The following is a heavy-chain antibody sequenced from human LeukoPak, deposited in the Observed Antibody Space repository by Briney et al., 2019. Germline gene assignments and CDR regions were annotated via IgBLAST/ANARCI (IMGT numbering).Heavy chain of an antibody. Sequence: PSGTLSLTCAVSGGSIKSNNWWSWVRQPPGKGLEWIGEIYDSRATNYNPSLKSRVTISIDKSKKQFSLTLSSVTAADTAAYYCARNAGNSDFDYWGQGTLVTVSS. CDR2: IYDSRAT. D-gene: IGHD4-23*01. V-gene: IGHV4-4*02. CDR1: GGSIKSNNW. J-gene: IGHJ4*02. CDR3: ARNAGNSDFDY.